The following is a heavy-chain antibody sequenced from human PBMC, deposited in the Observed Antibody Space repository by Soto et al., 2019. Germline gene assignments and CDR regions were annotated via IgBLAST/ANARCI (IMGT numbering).Heavy chain of an antibody. J-gene: IGHJ4*02. CDR2: IYHSGST. D-gene: IGHD6-6*01. Sequence: PSETLSLTCAVSGYSISSGYYWGWIRQPPGKGLEWIGSIYHSGSTYYNPSLKSRVTISVDTSKNQFSLKLSSVTAADTAVYYCARVSSSSSPYFDYWGQGTLVTVS. CDR3: ARVSSSSSPYFDY. V-gene: IGHV4-38-2*01. CDR1: GYSISSGYY.